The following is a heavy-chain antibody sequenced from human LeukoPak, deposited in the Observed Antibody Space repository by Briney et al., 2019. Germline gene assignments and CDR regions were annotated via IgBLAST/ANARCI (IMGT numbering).Heavy chain of an antibody. CDR2: ISAYNGKT. CDR3: ARGPLGYYDFWSGYYWNY. CDR1: GYSFTSYW. V-gene: IGHV1-18*04. J-gene: IGHJ4*02. Sequence: GESLKISCKGSGYSFTSYWIGWVRQAPGQGLEWMGWISAYNGKTNYAQKLQGRVTMTTDTSTSTAYMELRSLRSDDTAVYYCARGPLGYYDFWSGYYWNYWGQGTLVTVSS. D-gene: IGHD3-3*01.